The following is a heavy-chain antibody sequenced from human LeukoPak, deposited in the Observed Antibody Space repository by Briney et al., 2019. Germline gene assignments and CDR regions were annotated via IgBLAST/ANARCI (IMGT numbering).Heavy chain of an antibody. CDR3: ARGAGRRYSSSWQYNWFDP. CDR2: ISSSGSTI. J-gene: IGHJ5*02. V-gene: IGHV3-48*03. D-gene: IGHD6-13*01. CDR1: GFTFSSYE. Sequence: GGSLRLSCAASGFTFSSYEMNWVRQAPGKGLEWVSYISSSGSTIYYADSVKGRFTISRDNAKNSLYLQMNSLRAEDTAVYYCARGAGRRYSSSWQYNWFDPWGQGTLVTVSS.